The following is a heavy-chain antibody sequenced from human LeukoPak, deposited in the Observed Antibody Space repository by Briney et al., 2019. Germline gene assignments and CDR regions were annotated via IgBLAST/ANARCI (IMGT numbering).Heavy chain of an antibody. Sequence: SETLSLTCTVSGGSVSSGSYYWSWIRQPPGKGLEWIGYIYYSGSTNYNPSLKSRVTISVDTSKNQFSLKLSSVTAADTAVYYCARGYGGNSDYFDYWGQGTLVTVSS. D-gene: IGHD4-23*01. CDR3: ARGYGGNSDYFDY. CDR2: IYYSGST. J-gene: IGHJ4*02. CDR1: GGSVSSGSYY. V-gene: IGHV4-61*01.